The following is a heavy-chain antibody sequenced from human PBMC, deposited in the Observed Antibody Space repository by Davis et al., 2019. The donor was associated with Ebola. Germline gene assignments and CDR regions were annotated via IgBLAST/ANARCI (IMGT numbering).Heavy chain of an antibody. J-gene: IGHJ2*01. CDR2: ISYDGSNK. D-gene: IGHD6-6*01. Sequence: PGGSLRLSCAASGFTFSSYGMHWVRQAPGKGLEWVAVISYDGSNKYYADSVKGRFTISRDNSKNTLYLQMNSLRAEDTAVYYCASGGSSNWYFDLWGRGTLVTVSS. V-gene: IGHV3-30*03. CDR3: ASGGSSNWYFDL. CDR1: GFTFSSYG.